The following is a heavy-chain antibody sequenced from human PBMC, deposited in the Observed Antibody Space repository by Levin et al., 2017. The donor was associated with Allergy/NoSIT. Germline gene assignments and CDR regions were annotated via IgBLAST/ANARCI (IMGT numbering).Heavy chain of an antibody. CDR2: VSGSGGST. J-gene: IGHJ4*02. CDR3: AKEHFGDYDYYFDY. Sequence: GGSLRLSCAASGFTFSSYAMSWVRQAPGKGLEWVSTVSGSGGSTYYADSVKGRFTISRDNSKNTLYLQMNSLRAEDTAVYYCAKEHFGDYDYYFDYWGQGTLVTVSS. CDR1: GFTFSSYA. V-gene: IGHV3-23*01. D-gene: IGHD4-17*01.